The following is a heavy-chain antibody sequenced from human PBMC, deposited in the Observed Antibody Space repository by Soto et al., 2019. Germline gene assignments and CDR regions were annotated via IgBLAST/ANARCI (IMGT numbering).Heavy chain of an antibody. CDR2: ISYDGSNK. J-gene: IGHJ4*02. CDR3: ANPRRGLAALDY. V-gene: IGHV3-30*18. D-gene: IGHD6-13*01. CDR1: GFTFSSYC. Sequence: AGSLRLSCAASGFTFSSYCMHWVRQAPGKGLEWVAVISYDGSNKYYADSVKGRFTISRDNSKNTLYLQMNSLRAEDTAVYYCANPRRGLAALDYWGQGTLVSVSS.